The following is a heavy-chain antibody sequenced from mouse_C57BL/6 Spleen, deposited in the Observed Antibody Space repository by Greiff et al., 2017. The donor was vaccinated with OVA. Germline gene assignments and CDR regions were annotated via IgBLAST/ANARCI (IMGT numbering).Heavy chain of an antibody. CDR1: GYSFTSYY. CDR2: IYPGSGNT. CDR3: AREGSYGYFDY. D-gene: IGHD6-1*01. J-gene: IGHJ2*01. Sequence: VQLQQSGPELVKPGASVKISCKASGYSFTSYYIHWVKQRPGQGLEWIGWIYPGSGNTKYNEKFKGKATLTADTSSSTAYMQLSSLTSADSAVYYCAREGSYGYFDYWGQGTTLTGSS. V-gene: IGHV1-66*01.